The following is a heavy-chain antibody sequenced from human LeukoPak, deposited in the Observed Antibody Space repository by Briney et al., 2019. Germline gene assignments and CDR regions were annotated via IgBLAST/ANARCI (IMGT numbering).Heavy chain of an antibody. J-gene: IGHJ4*02. CDR1: GFTFSSYW. V-gene: IGHV3-74*01. D-gene: IGHD3-3*01. CDR2: INSDGSST. Sequence: PGGSLRLSCAASGFTFSSYWMHWVRHAPGKGLVCVSRINSDGSSTSYAVCVKGRFTISRDNAKNTLYLQMNSLRAEDTAVYYCASQSLGRYYDFWSARLAPDGGDYWGQGTLVTVSS. CDR3: ASQSLGRYYDFWSARLAPDGGDY.